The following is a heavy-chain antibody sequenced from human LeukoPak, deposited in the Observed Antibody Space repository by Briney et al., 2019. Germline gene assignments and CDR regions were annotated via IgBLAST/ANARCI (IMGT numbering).Heavy chain of an antibody. CDR2: VFPRSGDT. J-gene: IGHJ1*01. D-gene: IGHD5/OR15-5a*01. CDR3: ARPPRDLVSAAPFPF. V-gene: IGHV1-2*02. CDR1: GYTFSDYY. Sequence: VSVKVSCKASGYTFSDYYIHWVRQAPGEGLEWVGWVFPRSGDTYYSQRFHGRVAMTTDTSINTAYMELSRLKSDDTGVYFCARPPRDLVSAAPFPFWGQGTLVTVSS.